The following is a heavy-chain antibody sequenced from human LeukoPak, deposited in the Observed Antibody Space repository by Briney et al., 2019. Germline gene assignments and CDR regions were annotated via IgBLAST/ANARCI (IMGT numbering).Heavy chain of an antibody. D-gene: IGHD6-19*01. CDR1: GFNFRDYY. CDR2: ISNDGNAR. Sequence: GGSLRLSCGASGFNFRDYYMSWIRQAPGKGLEWVSYISNDGNARYYADSVKGRFTTSRDNAKNSLFLQMNSLRAEDTAVYYCARTPVTGYSSGWYRGAFDIWGQGTMVTVSS. J-gene: IGHJ3*02. CDR3: ARTPVTGYSSGWYRGAFDI. V-gene: IGHV3-11*04.